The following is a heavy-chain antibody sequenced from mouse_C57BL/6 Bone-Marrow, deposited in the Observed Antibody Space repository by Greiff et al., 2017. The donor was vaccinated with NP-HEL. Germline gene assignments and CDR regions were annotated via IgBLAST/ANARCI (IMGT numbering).Heavy chain of an antibody. CDR1: GFTFSNYW. Sequence: EVKVEESGGGLVQPGGSIKLSCVASGFTFSNYWMNWVRQSPEKGLEWVAQIRLKADNYATHYAESVKGRFTISRYDSKRRVYLQMNNLRAADTGIYYYTGYGPLAYWGQGTLVTVSA. D-gene: IGHD1-1*02. J-gene: IGHJ3*01. CDR2: IRLKADNYAT. CDR3: TGYGPLAY. V-gene: IGHV6-3*01.